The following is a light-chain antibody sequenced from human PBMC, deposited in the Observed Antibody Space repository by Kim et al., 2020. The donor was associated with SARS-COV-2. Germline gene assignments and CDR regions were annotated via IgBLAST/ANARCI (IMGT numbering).Light chain of an antibody. Sequence: SITISCTGTSSDVAGYNYVSWYQPHPGKAPKLMIYDVTNRPSGVSNRFSGSKSGNTASLTISALQAEDEADYYCTSYTSSNTLHVVFGGGTQLTVL. CDR2: DVT. CDR1: SSDVAGYNY. CDR3: TSYTSSNTLHVV. J-gene: IGLJ2*01. V-gene: IGLV2-14*04.